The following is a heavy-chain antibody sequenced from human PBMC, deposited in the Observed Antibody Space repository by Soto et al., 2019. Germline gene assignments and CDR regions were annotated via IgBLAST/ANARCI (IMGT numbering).Heavy chain of an antibody. CDR2: IDPSDSYT. D-gene: IGHD5-18*01. CDR3: ARRVTDTAMVFYYGMDV. V-gene: IGHV5-10-1*01. J-gene: IGHJ6*02. Sequence: PGESLKISCKGSGYSFTSYWISWVRQMPGKGLEWMGRIDPSDSYTNYSPSFQGHVTISADKSISTAYLQWSSLKASDTAMYYCARRVTDTAMVFYYGMDVWGQGTTVTVSS. CDR1: GYSFTSYW.